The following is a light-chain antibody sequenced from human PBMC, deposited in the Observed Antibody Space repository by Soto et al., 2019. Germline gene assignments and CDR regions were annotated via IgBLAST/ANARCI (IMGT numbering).Light chain of an antibody. CDR3: QQRSNWMIT. CDR2: DTS. Sequence: EVVLTQSPGTLSLSPGERATLSCRASQRVNSYLNWYQQRPGQSPRLLVYDTSSRATGIPARFSVSGSGTDFTLTISSLENEDFAVYYCQQRSNWMITFGQGTRLEIK. J-gene: IGKJ5*01. CDR1: QRVNSY. V-gene: IGKV3-11*01.